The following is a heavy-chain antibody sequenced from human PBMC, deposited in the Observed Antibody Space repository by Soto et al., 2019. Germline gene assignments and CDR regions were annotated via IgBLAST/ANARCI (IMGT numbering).Heavy chain of an antibody. CDR1: GGEFSSHA. CDR3: ARAEHGYYGVDV. J-gene: IGHJ6*02. CDR2: IIPHFGTA. V-gene: IGHV1-69*13. Sequence: SVKVSCKASGGEFSSHAISWVRQAPGQGLEWLGGIIPHFGTAKNAQKFQGRVTINADESTSTAYMELNSLRSEDTAVYYCARAEHGYYGVDVWGQGTTVTVSS.